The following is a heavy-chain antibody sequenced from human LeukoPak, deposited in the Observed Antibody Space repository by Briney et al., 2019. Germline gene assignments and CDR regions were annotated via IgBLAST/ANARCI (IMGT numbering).Heavy chain of an antibody. V-gene: IGHV3-7*03. CDR1: GFTFSNSW. D-gene: IGHD1-26*01. Sequence: PGGSLRLSCRASGFTFSNSWMSWVRQAPGKRLECVGNIHPDGSQIFYGASVTGRFTISRDNSDNSLFLQMNSLRAEDTAVYYCARGPGSSGGYYVGDFWGQETLVTVSS. CDR3: ARGPGSSGGYYVGDF. J-gene: IGHJ4*02. CDR2: IHPDGSQI.